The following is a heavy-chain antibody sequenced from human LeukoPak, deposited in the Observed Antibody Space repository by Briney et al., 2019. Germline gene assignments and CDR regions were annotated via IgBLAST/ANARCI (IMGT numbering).Heavy chain of an antibody. Sequence: GGSLRLSCAASGFTFSSYSMNWVRQAPGKGLEWVSSISSSSSYIYYADSVKGRFTISRDNAKNSLYLQTNSLRAEDTAVYYCARIHQQLVPDYYYYMDVWGKGTTVTVSS. CDR1: GFTFSSYS. V-gene: IGHV3-21*01. CDR3: ARIHQQLVPDYYYYMDV. D-gene: IGHD6-13*01. J-gene: IGHJ6*03. CDR2: ISSSSSYI.